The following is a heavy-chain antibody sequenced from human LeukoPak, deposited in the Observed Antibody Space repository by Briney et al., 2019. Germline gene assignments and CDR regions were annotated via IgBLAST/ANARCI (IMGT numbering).Heavy chain of an antibody. V-gene: IGHV4-39*01. Sequence: PSETLCPTCTVSGGSISSSSYFWDWIRQPPGKGLEWIGTISYGGSTYYNPSLKSRVAISVDTSKNQFSLKLRSVTAADTAVYYCARQNQYSSSRVFYWGQGTLVTVSS. CDR3: ARQNQYSSSRVFY. D-gene: IGHD6-13*01. J-gene: IGHJ4*02. CDR2: ISYGGST. CDR1: GGSISSSSYF.